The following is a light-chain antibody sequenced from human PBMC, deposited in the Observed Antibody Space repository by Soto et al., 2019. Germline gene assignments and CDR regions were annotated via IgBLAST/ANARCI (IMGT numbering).Light chain of an antibody. Sequence: EILMTQSPDTLSVSPGERATLSCRASQSVSGKIAWYQQKPGQAPRLLIYAASTRATGIPGRFSGSGSGTGFTLTISSLQSEDFAVYYCQQYNNWPPLTFGGGTKVEIK. CDR3: QQYNNWPPLT. CDR1: QSVSGK. V-gene: IGKV3-15*01. J-gene: IGKJ4*01. CDR2: AAS.